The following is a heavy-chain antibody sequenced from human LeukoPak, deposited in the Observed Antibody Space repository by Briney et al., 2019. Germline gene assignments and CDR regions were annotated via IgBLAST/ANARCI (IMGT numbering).Heavy chain of an antibody. D-gene: IGHD2-2*01. CDR3: ARHGDCSSTSCYDDYYGMGV. J-gene: IGHJ6*02. CDR1: GYSFTSYW. V-gene: IGHV5-51*01. Sequence: GESLKIFCKGSGYSFTSYWSGWVRQMPGKGLEWMGIIYPGDSDTRYSPSFQGQVTISADKSISTAYLQWSSLKASDTAMYYCARHGDCSSTSCYDDYYGMGVWRRGTTVTVSS. CDR2: IYPGDSDT.